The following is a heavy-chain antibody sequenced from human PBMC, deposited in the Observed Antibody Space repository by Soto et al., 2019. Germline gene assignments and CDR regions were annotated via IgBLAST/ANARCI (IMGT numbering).Heavy chain of an antibody. CDR1: GFTFSSYA. V-gene: IGHV3-33*01. CDR2: IWFDGSNK. Sequence: QVHLVESGGGVVQPGGSLRLSCAASGFTFSSYAIHWVRQAPGKGLEWVAIIWFDGSNKYYADSVKGRFSISRDNSKNTLFLQMDSLGAEDTAVYYCARGQLPAATTYFDFWGQGTLVIVSS. D-gene: IGHD2-15*01. J-gene: IGHJ4*02. CDR3: ARGQLPAATTYFDF.